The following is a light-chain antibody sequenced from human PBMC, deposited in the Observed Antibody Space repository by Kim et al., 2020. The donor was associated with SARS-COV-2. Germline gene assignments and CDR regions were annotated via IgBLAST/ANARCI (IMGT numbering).Light chain of an antibody. CDR2: AAS. CDR1: QGISSY. CDR3: QQLNSYPLT. V-gene: IGKV1-9*01. J-gene: IGKJ4*01. Sequence: ASVGDRVTMTCRDSQGISSYLDWDQQKSGKAPKLLIYAASTLLGGVQSRFSGSGSGTEFTLTNSSLQPEDFATDSCQQLNSYPLTFGGGTKVDIK.